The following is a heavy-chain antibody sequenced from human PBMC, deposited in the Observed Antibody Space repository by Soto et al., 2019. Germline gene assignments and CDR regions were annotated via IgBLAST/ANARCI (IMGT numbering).Heavy chain of an antibody. D-gene: IGHD3-22*01. Sequence: QVQLQESGPGLVKPSQTLSLTCTVSGGSISSGDYYWSWIRQPPGKGLEWIGYIYYSGSTYYNPSLKSRVTISVDTSKNQFSLKLSSVTAADTAVYYCARDCNYYDSSGCPRGMDVWGQGTTVTVSS. CDR2: IYYSGST. V-gene: IGHV4-30-4*01. CDR3: ARDCNYYDSSGCPRGMDV. J-gene: IGHJ6*02. CDR1: GGSISSGDYY.